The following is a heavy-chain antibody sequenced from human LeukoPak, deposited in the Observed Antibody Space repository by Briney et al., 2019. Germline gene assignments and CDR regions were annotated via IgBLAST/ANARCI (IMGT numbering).Heavy chain of an antibody. CDR1: GYTFTSYD. CDR3: ARVVDIVATSDFDY. CDR2: MNPNSGNT. V-gene: IGHV1-8*01. J-gene: IGHJ4*02. Sequence: ASVKVFCKASGYTFTSYDINWVRQATGQGLEWMGWMNPNSGNTGYAQKFQGRVTMTRNTSISTAYMELSSLRSEDTAVYYCARVVDIVATSDFDYWGQGTLVTVSS. D-gene: IGHD5-12*01.